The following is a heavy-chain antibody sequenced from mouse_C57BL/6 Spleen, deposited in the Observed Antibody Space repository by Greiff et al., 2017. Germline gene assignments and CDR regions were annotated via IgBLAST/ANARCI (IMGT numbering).Heavy chain of an antibody. CDR2: ISDGGSYT. V-gene: IGHV5-4*01. CDR3: ARDNYSNWGYAMDY. CDR1: GFTFSSYA. D-gene: IGHD2-5*01. Sequence: EVKLVESGGGLVKPGGSLKLSCAASGFTFSSYAMSWVRQTPEKRLEWVATISDGGSYTYYPDNVKGRFTISRDNAKNNLYLQMSHLKSEDTAMYYCARDNYSNWGYAMDYWGQGTSVTVSS. J-gene: IGHJ4*01.